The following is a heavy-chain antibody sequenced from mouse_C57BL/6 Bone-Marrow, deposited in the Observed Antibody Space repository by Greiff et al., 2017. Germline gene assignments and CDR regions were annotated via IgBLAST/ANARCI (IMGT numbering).Heavy chain of an antibody. D-gene: IGHD1-1*01. CDR1: GYAFTNYL. CDR2: INPGSGGT. Sequence: VHLVESGAELVRPGTSVKVSCKASGYAFTNYLIEWVKQRPGQGLEWIGVINPGSGGTNYNEKFKGKATLTADKSSSTAYMQLSSLTSEDSAVYFCARDYGSSYYFDYWGQGTTLTVSS. CDR3: ARDYGSSYYFDY. V-gene: IGHV1-54*01. J-gene: IGHJ2*01.